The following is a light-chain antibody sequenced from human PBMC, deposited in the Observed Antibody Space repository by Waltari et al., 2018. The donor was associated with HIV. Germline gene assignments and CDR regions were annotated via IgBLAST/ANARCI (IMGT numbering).Light chain of an antibody. Sequence: EIVLKQSPGTLSLSPGERATLSCRASQIVSSAYLAWYQHRPGQAPRLLIYGASTRATGVPDRFSGNGFGTDFTLTISRLEPEDFAMYYCQQYGASPETFGQGARVE. CDR3: QQYGASPET. J-gene: IGKJ1*01. CDR1: QIVSSAY. CDR2: GAS. V-gene: IGKV3-20*01.